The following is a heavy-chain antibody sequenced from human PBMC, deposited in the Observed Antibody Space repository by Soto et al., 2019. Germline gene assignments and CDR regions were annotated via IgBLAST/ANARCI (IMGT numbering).Heavy chain of an antibody. CDR1: GYTFTSYA. CDR2: INAGNGNT. J-gene: IGHJ6*02. V-gene: IGHV1-3*01. CDR3: ASSEWLYYGMDV. D-gene: IGHD3-3*01. Sequence: QVQLVQSGAEVKKPGASVKVSCKASGYTFTSYAMHWVRQAPGQRLEWMGWINAGNGNTKYSQKFQGRVTITRDTAASKAYMELSSLRSEDTAVYYCASSEWLYYGMDVWGQGTTVTVSS.